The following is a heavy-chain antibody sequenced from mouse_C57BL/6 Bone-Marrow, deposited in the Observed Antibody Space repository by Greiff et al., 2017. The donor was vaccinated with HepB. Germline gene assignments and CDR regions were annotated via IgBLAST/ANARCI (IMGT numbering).Heavy chain of an antibody. CDR3: ARFSTVVFDY. CDR1: GFTFTDYY. V-gene: IGHV7-3*01. J-gene: IGHJ2*01. Sequence: DVHLVESGGGLVQPGGSLSLSCAASGFTFTDYYMSWVRQPPGKALEWLGFIRNKANGYTTEYSASVKGRFTISRDNSQSILYLQMNALRAEDSATYYCARFSTVVFDYWGQGTTLTVSS. CDR2: IRNKANGYTT. D-gene: IGHD1-1*01.